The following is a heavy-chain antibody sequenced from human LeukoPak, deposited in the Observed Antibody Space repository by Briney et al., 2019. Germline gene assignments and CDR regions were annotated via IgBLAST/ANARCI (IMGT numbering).Heavy chain of an antibody. CDR2: IYYSGST. J-gene: IGHJ4*02. CDR1: GGSISSSSYY. CDR3: ARDQYSSGWYFHF. Sequence: SETLSLTCTVSGGSISSSSYYWGWIRQPPGKGLEWIGSIYYSGSTYYNPSLKSRVTMSVDTSKNQFSLKLSSVTAADTAVYYCARDQYSSGWYFHFGGQGTLVTVSS. V-gene: IGHV4-39*07. D-gene: IGHD6-19*01.